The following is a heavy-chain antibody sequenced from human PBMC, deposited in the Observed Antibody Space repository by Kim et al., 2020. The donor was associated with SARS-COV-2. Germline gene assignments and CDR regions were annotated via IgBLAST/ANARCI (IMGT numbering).Heavy chain of an antibody. Sequence: SETLSLTCTVSGGSISSSSYYWGWIRQPPGKGLEWIGNIYYSGITYYNPSLKSRVTISVDTSKNQFSLKLSSVTAADTAVYYCARHRGVATVDYWGQGTLVTVSS. CDR1: GGSISSSSYY. V-gene: IGHV4-39*01. J-gene: IGHJ4*02. D-gene: IGHD5-12*01. CDR2: IYYSGIT. CDR3: ARHRGVATVDY.